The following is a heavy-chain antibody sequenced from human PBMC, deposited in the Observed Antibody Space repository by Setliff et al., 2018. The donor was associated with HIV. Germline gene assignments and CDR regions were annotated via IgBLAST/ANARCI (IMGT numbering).Heavy chain of an antibody. CDR2: IYYTGIP. CDR3: ARVARVHPFDP. Sequence: SETLSLTCSGFGGSMNSHYWSWIRQPPGKGLEWIGLIYYTGIPTYNTSLKSRVTMSVDRSKNQFSLRLTSVTAADTAMYYCARVARVHPFDPWGQGTLVTVSS. J-gene: IGHJ5*02. V-gene: IGHV4-59*11. CDR1: GGSMNSHY.